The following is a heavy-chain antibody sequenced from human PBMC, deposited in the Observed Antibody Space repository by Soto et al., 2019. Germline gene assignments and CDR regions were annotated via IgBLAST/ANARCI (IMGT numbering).Heavy chain of an antibody. J-gene: IGHJ6*03. V-gene: IGHV3-23*01. CDR3: AKDLLWNYYMDV. Sequence: GGSLRLSCTASGFTFSSYAMSWVRQAPGKGLEWVSAISGSGGSTYYADSVKGRFTISRYNSKNTLYLQMNSLRAEDTAVYYCAKDLLWNYYMDVWGKGTTVTVSS. CDR2: ISGSGGST. D-gene: IGHD3-16*01. CDR1: GFTFSSYA.